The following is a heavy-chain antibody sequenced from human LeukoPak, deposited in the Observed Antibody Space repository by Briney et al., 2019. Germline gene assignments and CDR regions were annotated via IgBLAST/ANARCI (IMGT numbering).Heavy chain of an antibody. CDR1: GFTFSSYS. CDR3: ARDNFDWAPNGYYYYGMDV. CDR2: ISSSSSYI. Sequence: GGSLRLSCAASGFTFSSYSMNWVRQAPGKGLEWVSSISSSSSYIYYADSVKGRFTISRDNAKNSLYLQMNSLRAEDTAVYYCARDNFDWAPNGYYYYGMDVWGQGTTVTVSS. D-gene: IGHD3-9*01. V-gene: IGHV3-21*01. J-gene: IGHJ6*02.